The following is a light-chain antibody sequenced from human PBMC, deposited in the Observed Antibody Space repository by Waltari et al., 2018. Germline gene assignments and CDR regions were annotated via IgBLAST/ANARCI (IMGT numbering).Light chain of an antibody. Sequence: DIVMTQTPFSLSVTPGHEAAISCKSSQSLLHSDGKTYLYWYQQKPGQSPHLLIYELSNRFPGVPDRFSGTGSGTDFTLKISRVEAEDVGVYYCMQSIQFPVTFGGGTKVEIK. V-gene: IGKV2D-29*02. CDR1: QSLLHSDGKTY. CDR2: ELS. J-gene: IGKJ4*01. CDR3: MQSIQFPVT.